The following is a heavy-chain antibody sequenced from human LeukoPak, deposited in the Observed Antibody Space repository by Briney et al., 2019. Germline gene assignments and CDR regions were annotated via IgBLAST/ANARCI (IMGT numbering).Heavy chain of an antibody. CDR2: ISGSGSST. D-gene: IGHD3-10*01. V-gene: IGHV3-23*01. Sequence: PGGSLRLSCAASGFTFSSYAMSWVRQAPGRGLEWVSAISGSGSSTYYADSVKGRFTISRDNAKNSLYLQMNSLRVEDTAVYYCARGGNSLDYWGQGTLVTVSS. CDR3: ARGGNSLDY. CDR1: GFTFSSYA. J-gene: IGHJ4*02.